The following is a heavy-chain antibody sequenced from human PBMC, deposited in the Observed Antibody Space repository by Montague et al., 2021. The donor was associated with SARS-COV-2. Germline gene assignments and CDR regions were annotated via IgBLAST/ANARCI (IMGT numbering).Heavy chain of an antibody. CDR2: IYYSGST. D-gene: IGHD3-22*01. Sequence: SETLSLTCTVSGGSISSSSYYWGWIRQPPGKGLECIGSIYYSGSTCYNPSLKSRVTISVDTSKNQFSLKLSSVTAADTAVYYCASPTYYYDSSGSDAFDIWGQGTMVTVSS. CDR3: ASPTYYYDSSGSDAFDI. J-gene: IGHJ3*02. CDR1: GGSISSSSYY. V-gene: IGHV4-39*01.